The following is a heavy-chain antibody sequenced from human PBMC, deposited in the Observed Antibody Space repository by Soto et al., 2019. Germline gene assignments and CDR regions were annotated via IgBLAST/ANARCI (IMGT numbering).Heavy chain of an antibody. J-gene: IGHJ4*02. V-gene: IGHV3-53*03. CDR3: VREDLVPFTTGWSVAY. D-gene: IGHD1-1*01. CDR2: LYGTGST. Sequence: EVQLVESGGGLIEPGGSLRLSCAASGFNVSGTYMSWVRLPPWKGLGWVSLLYGTGSTNYPQSVKGRFTGSRDVSKNTLLLKMNNLRAEDSGMYYCVREDLVPFTTGWSVAYWGRGTLVTVSS. CDR1: GFNVSGTY.